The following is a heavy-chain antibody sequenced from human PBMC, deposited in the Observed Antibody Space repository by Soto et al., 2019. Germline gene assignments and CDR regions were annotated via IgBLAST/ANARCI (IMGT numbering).Heavy chain of an antibody. D-gene: IGHD4-4*01. Sequence: QLQLQESGPGLVKPSETLSLTCTVSGGSISSSSYYWGWIRQPPGKGLEWIGSIYYSGSTYYNPSLKSRVTISVDTSKNQFSLKLSSVTAADTAVYYCARISPTTVTTDYWGQGTLVTVSS. CDR3: ARISPTTVTTDY. V-gene: IGHV4-39*01. CDR2: IYYSGST. CDR1: GGSISSSSYY. J-gene: IGHJ4*02.